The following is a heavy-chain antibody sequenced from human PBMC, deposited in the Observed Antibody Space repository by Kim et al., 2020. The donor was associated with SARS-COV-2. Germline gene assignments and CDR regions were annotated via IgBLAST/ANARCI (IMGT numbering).Heavy chain of an antibody. J-gene: IGHJ6*02. CDR3: ARSRDTSGYYRGMDV. Sequence: SETLSLTCTVSGDSVSSTSHYWSWIRQSPGKGLEWIGYIYDSGSTTYSPSLKSRVTISVDTSKNHFSLKLSSVTAADTAVYYCARSRDTSGYYRGMDVWGQGTKVTVSS. CDR1: GDSVSSTSHY. CDR2: IYDSGST. D-gene: IGHD3-22*01. V-gene: IGHV4-61*03.